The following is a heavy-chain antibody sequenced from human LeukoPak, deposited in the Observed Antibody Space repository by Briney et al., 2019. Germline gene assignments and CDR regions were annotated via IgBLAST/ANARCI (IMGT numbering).Heavy chain of an antibody. CDR1: GFTFSTYW. V-gene: IGHV3-7*01. J-gene: IGHJ5*02. CDR2: IKQDGSEN. Sequence: PGGSLRLSCAASGFTFSTYWMTWVRQAPGKGLEWVANIKQDGSENYYVDSVKGRFTVSRDNAKNSLYLQMNSLGAEDMAVYYCARGPRPSSGRRRGFDPWGQGTLVTVSS. CDR3: ARGPRPSSGRRRGFDP.